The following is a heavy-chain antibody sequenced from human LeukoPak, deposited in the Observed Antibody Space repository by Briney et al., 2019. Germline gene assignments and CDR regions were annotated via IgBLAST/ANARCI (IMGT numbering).Heavy chain of an antibody. Sequence: SETLSLTCAVYGRSFSGYYWSWIRQPPGKGLEWIGEINHSGSTNYNPSLKSRVTISVDTSKNQFSLKLSSVTAADTAVYYCASETALEWLFGGRRGHYWGQGTLVTVSS. CDR2: INHSGST. CDR1: GRSFSGYY. V-gene: IGHV4-34*01. D-gene: IGHD3-3*01. J-gene: IGHJ4*02. CDR3: ASETALEWLFGGRRGHY.